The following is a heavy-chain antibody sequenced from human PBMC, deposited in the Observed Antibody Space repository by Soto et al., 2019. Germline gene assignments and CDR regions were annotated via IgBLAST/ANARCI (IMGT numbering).Heavy chain of an antibody. J-gene: IGHJ6*02. CDR3: AKDWRGYSKYVYYYYGMDV. CDR1: GFTFSSYA. D-gene: IGHD4-4*01. V-gene: IGHV3-23*01. Sequence: PGGSLRLSCAASGFTFSSYAMSWVRQAPGKGLEWVSAISGSGGSTYYADSVEGRFTISRDNSKNTLYLQMNSLRAEDTAVYYCAKDWRGYSKYVYYYYGMDVWGQGTTVTVSS. CDR2: ISGSGGST.